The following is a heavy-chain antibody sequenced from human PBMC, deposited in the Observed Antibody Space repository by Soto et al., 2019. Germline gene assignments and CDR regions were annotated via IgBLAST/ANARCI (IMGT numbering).Heavy chain of an antibody. CDR1: GFTSSSYA. D-gene: IGHD3-9*01. J-gene: IGHJ6*02. CDR3: AKALRYFDWLVRPWNAMDV. V-gene: IGHV3-23*01. CDR2: ISGSGSNT. Sequence: GGSLRLSCAASGFTSSSYAMSGVRQATGNGLEWVSPISGSGSNTYYADSVKGLFTICRDHSKNPLFLQMNSLRDEDTAVYYCAKALRYFDWLVRPWNAMDVWGQGTTVTVSS.